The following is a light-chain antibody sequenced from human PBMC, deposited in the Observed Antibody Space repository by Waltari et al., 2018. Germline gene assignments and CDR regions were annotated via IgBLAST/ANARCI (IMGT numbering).Light chain of an antibody. J-gene: IGKJ1*01. V-gene: IGKV1-5*03. Sequence: DIQVTQSPSTLSASVGDRVTITCRASQSIVVWLAWYQQKPGKAPRLLIYKASYLESGVPSRFSGSGSGTEFTLTISSLQADDFATYYCLQYNSYPWTFGQGTKVEI. CDR1: QSIVVW. CDR2: KAS. CDR3: LQYNSYPWT.